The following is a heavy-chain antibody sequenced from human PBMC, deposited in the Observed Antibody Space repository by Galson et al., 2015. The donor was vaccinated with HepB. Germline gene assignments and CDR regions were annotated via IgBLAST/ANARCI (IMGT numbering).Heavy chain of an antibody. Sequence: PALVKPTQNLTLTYTFSGFSLSTSGMCVSWIRQPPGKALEWLALIDWDDDKYYSTSLKTRLTISKDTSKNQVVLTMTNMDPVDTATYYCARIRSVGPMWDYGMDVWGQGTTVTVSS. D-gene: IGHD3/OR15-3a*01. CDR2: IDWDDDK. J-gene: IGHJ6*02. CDR3: ARIRSVGPMWDYGMDV. V-gene: IGHV2-70*01. CDR1: GFSLSTSGMC.